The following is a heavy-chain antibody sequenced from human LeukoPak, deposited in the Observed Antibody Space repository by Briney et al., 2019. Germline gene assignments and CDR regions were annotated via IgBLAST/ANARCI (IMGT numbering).Heavy chain of an antibody. D-gene: IGHD6-19*01. Sequence: GGSLRLSCAASGFTFSSYGMHWVRQAPGKGLEGVAIIWYDGSNKYYADSVKGRFTISRDNPKNTLYLQMNSLRAEDTAVYYCARASGSSGWYYFDYWGQGTLVTVSS. J-gene: IGHJ4*02. CDR2: IWYDGSNK. CDR3: ARASGSSGWYYFDY. CDR1: GFTFSSYG. V-gene: IGHV3-33*01.